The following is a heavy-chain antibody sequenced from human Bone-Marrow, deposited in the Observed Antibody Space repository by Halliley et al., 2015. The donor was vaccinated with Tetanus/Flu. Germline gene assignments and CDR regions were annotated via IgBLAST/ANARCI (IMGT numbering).Heavy chain of an antibody. CDR3: VRESVSVYDPNGCSSNSFDS. J-gene: IGHJ4*02. CDR2: SSSYK. V-gene: IGHV3-21*01. Sequence: SSSYKYYADSVRGRFTISRDNARNSLYLEMNSLRAEDTAVYYCVRESVSVYDPNGCSSNSFDSWGQGALVTVSS. D-gene: IGHD3-22*01.